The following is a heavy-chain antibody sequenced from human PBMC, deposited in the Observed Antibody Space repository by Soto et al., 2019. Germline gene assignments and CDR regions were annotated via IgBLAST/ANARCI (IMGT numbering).Heavy chain of an antibody. Sequence: SETLSLTCAVYGGSFSGYYWSWIRQPPGKGLEWIGEINHSGSTNYNPSLKSRVTISVDTSKNQFSLKLSSVTAADTAVYYCAGSPIFGVVHDAFDIWGQGTMVTVSS. CDR3: AGSPIFGVVHDAFDI. V-gene: IGHV4-34*01. CDR1: GGSFSGYY. CDR2: INHSGST. J-gene: IGHJ3*02. D-gene: IGHD3-3*01.